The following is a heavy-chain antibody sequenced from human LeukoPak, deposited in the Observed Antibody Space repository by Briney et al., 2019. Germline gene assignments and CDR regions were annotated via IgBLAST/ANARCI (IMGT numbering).Heavy chain of an antibody. V-gene: IGHV3-33*08. Sequence: GGSLRLSCAASGFTFSSYSMNWVRQAPGKGLEWVATIWYDGSNKYYGDSVKGRFTISRDNSKNTLYMQMNSLRAEDTAVYYCASDQVGSGGNWFDPWGQGILVTVSS. CDR3: ASDQVGSGGNWFDP. CDR1: GFTFSSYS. D-gene: IGHD1-26*01. J-gene: IGHJ5*02. CDR2: IWYDGSNK.